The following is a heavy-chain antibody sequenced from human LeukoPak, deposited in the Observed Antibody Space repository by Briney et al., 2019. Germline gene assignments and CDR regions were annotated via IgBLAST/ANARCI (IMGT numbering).Heavy chain of an antibody. D-gene: IGHD2-21*02. CDR1: GGSISSNSYY. J-gene: IGHJ4*02. CDR3: ARAYCGGDCYSDPYYFDY. CDR2: IYYSGST. V-gene: IGHV4-39*07. Sequence: KPSETLSLSCTVSGGSISSNSYYWGWIRQPPGKGLEWIGSIYYSGSTYYNPSLKSRVTISVDTSKNQFSLKLSSVTAADTAVYYCARAYCGGDCYSDPYYFDYWGQGTLVTVSS.